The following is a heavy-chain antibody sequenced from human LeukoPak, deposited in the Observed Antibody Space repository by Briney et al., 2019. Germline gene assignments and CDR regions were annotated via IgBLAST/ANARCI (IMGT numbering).Heavy chain of an antibody. D-gene: IGHD1-26*01. CDR3: AKVNGRWELDY. Sequence: GGSLRLSCAASGFTFSSYATSWVRQAPGKGLEWVSAISGSGGSTYCADSVKGRFTISRDNSKNTLYLQMNSLRAEDTAVYYCAKVNGRWELDYWGQGTLVTVSS. J-gene: IGHJ4*02. V-gene: IGHV3-23*01. CDR1: GFTFSSYA. CDR2: ISGSGGST.